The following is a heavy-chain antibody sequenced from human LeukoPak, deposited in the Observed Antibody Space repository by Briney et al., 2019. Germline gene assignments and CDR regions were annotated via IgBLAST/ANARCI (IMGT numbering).Heavy chain of an antibody. V-gene: IGHV4-38-2*01. CDR3: ARPRYCSISSCYYMDV. CDR1: GHFISSGYY. CDR2: INHSGST. D-gene: IGHD2-2*01. Sequence: SETLSLTCAVSGHFISSGYYWGWIRQPPGKGLEWIGSINHSGSTYYNPSLKSRVTISVNTSKNQFSLKLRSVTAADTAMYYCARPRYCSISSCYYMDVWGNGTTVTVS. J-gene: IGHJ6*03.